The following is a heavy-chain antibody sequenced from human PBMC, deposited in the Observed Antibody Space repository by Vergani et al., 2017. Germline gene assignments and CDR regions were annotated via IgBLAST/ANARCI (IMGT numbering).Heavy chain of an antibody. CDR3: ARDRGACSSTSCYFHP. CDR1: GFTFSACP. CDR2: ISSSSSYI. Sequence: EVQLLQSGGGVIQPGGSVRLSCAASGFTFSACPMTWVRQAPGKGLEWVSSISSSSSYIYYADSVKGRFTISRDNAKNSLYLQMNSLRAEDTAVYYCARDRGACSSTSCYFHPWGQGTLVTVSS. V-gene: IGHV3-21*01. D-gene: IGHD2-2*01. J-gene: IGHJ4*02.